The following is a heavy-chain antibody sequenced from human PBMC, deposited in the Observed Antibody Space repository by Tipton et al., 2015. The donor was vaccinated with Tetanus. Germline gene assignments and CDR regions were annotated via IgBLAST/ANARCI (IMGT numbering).Heavy chain of an antibody. D-gene: IGHD6-13*01. CDR1: GGSISSFY. Sequence: TLSLTCTVSGGSISSFYWTWIRQPPGKGLEWIGYIFDTGSTNYNPSLKSRVTMSVDTSKNQFSLHLTSVTAADTAVYYCVRGWGSSWYYFDNWGQGTLVTVSS. J-gene: IGHJ4*02. CDR3: VRGWGSSWYYFDN. CDR2: IFDTGST. V-gene: IGHV4-59*01.